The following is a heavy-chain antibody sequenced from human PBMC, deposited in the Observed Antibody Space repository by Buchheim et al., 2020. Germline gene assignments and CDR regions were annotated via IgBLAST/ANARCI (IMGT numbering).Heavy chain of an antibody. CDR2: INPNSGGT. D-gene: IGHD1-26*01. Sequence: QVQLVQSGAEVKKPGASVKVSCKASGYTFTGYYMHWVRQAPGQGLEWMGWINPNSGGTNYAQKFQGWVTMTRDTSISTAYMELSRLRSDDTAVYYCARAEEVGATDTFTGYYYGMDVWGQGTT. CDR3: ARAEEVGATDTFTGYYYGMDV. J-gene: IGHJ6*02. V-gene: IGHV1-2*04. CDR1: GYTFTGYY.